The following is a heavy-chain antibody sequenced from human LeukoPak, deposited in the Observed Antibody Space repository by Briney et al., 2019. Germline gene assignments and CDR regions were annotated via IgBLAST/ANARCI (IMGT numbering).Heavy chain of an antibody. D-gene: IGHD3-16*01. J-gene: IGHJ3*02. V-gene: IGHV3-30*04. CDR3: AREEKVLRLFSVSGGAFDI. CDR1: GFTFSSYA. Sequence: PGGSLRLSCAASGFTFSSYAMHWVRQAPGKGLEWVAVISYDGSNKYYADSVKGRFTISRDNSKNTLYLQMNSLRAEDTAVYYCAREEKVLRLFSVSGGAFDIWGQGTMVTVSS. CDR2: ISYDGSNK.